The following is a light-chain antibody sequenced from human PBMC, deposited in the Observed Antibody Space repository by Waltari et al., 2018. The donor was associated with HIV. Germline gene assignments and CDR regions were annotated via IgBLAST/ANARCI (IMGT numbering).Light chain of an antibody. V-gene: IGLV2-14*01. CDR3: SSYTTSRTRV. J-gene: IGLJ2*01. Sequence: QSALTQPASVSGSPGQSITISCTGHSRDVGGYNYVSWYPQPPGQAPKPIIYEVTYRPSGVSNRFSGSKSANTASLTISVLQAEDEADYYCSSYTTSRTRVFGGGTKVTVL. CDR2: EVT. CDR1: SRDVGGYNY.